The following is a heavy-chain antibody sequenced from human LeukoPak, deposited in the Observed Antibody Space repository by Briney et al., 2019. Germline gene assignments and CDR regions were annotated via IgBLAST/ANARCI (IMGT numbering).Heavy chain of an antibody. V-gene: IGHV3-21*01. J-gene: IGHJ4*02. D-gene: IGHD3-3*02. CDR1: GFTFSTYT. CDR2: ISSSGRNI. CDR3: ARDMPRVAFLEGVSSGFAC. Sequence: PGGSLRLSCAASGFTFSTYTMNWVRQAPGKGLEWVSSISSSGRNIYYAASVKGRFTSSRDNSNNSLYLQISTLRAEDTAVYYCARDMPRVAFLEGVSSGFACWGQGTLATVSS.